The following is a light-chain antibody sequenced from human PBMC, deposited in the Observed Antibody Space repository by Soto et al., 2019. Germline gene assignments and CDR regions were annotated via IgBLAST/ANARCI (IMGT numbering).Light chain of an antibody. J-gene: IGKJ1*01. Sequence: DIQVTQSPSTLSAYVGDRVTITCRASQSISSSLAWYHQKPGTAPKLLIYDASSLERGVPSRFSGSGSGTEFTLTISSLQPDDFATYYCQQYNSYSWRFGQGTKVDIK. CDR1: QSISSS. V-gene: IGKV1-5*01. CDR2: DAS. CDR3: QQYNSYSWR.